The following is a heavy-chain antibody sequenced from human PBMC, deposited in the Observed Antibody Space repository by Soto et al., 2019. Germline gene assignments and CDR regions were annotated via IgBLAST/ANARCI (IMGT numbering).Heavy chain of an antibody. D-gene: IGHD4-17*01. CDR1: GFSFRSYA. J-gene: IGHJ4*02. Sequence: QLLESGGGLVQPGGSLRLSCEASGFSFRSYALSWVRQAPGKGLEWVSTFSAGGRAYYADSVKGRFTIAKDTSKNTLRLQARSLRAEDTAVYYCAKESMPEHYGDTLFDYWGQGTRVTVSS. V-gene: IGHV3-23*01. CDR3: AKESMPEHYGDTLFDY. CDR2: FSAGGRA.